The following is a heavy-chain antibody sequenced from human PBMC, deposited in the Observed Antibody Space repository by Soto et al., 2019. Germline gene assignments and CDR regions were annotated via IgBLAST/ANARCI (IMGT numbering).Heavy chain of an antibody. D-gene: IGHD5-12*01. J-gene: IGHJ4*02. CDR1: GGSISSSNW. CDR3: ARPSGYDPAY. Sequence: QLLESGPGLVTPSGTLSLTCAVSGGSISSSNWWSWGSQPPGKGPGWIGESYPSGSTNYNPSLKRIGTISVDKYKNQFSLKLSSGAAEDAAVYYGARPSGYDPAYWGQGTLVTVSS. CDR2: SYPSGST. V-gene: IGHV4-4*02.